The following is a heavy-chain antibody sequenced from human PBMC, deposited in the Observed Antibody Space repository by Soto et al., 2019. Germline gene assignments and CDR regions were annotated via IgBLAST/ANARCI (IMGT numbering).Heavy chain of an antibody. D-gene: IGHD6-19*01. J-gene: IGHJ4*02. Sequence: QVQLVQSGAEVKKPGASVKVSCKASGYTFTSYDINWVRQATGQGLEWMGWMNPNSGNTGYAQKFQGRVTMTRNTSIRTAYMELSSLRSEDTAVYYCARVVAGKAPRTPGRVSRVYYFDYWGQGTLVTVSS. CDR1: GYTFTSYD. CDR2: MNPNSGNT. CDR3: ARVVAGKAPRTPGRVSRVYYFDY. V-gene: IGHV1-8*01.